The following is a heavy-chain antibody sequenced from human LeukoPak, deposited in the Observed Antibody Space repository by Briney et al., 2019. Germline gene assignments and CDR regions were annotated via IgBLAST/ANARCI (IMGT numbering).Heavy chain of an antibody. J-gene: IGHJ5*02. Sequence: PSETLSLTCTVSGGSINSGNYYWTWIRQPPGKGLEWIGYVSNTGSTYYNPSLKSPVTISINTSKNQFSLKLSSVTAADTAIYYCARGDSSGYYRWFDPWGQGTLVTVS. D-gene: IGHD3-22*01. V-gene: IGHV4-30-4*01. CDR1: GGSINSGNYY. CDR2: VSNTGST. CDR3: ARGDSSGYYRWFDP.